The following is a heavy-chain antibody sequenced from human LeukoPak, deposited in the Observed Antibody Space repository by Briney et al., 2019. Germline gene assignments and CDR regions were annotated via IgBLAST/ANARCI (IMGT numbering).Heavy chain of an antibody. CDR1: GYTFSDYY. CDR3: AGLSGYDPYYFDY. V-gene: IGHV1-2*02. CDR2: INPNSGGT. D-gene: IGHD5-12*01. J-gene: IGHJ4*02. Sequence: ASVNVSCKASGYTFSDYYIHWVRQAPGQPLEWMGCINPNSGGTDYAQKFQGRVTMTRGTSISTAYMELSRLTSDDTAVYYCAGLSGYDPYYFDYWGQGTLVAVSS.